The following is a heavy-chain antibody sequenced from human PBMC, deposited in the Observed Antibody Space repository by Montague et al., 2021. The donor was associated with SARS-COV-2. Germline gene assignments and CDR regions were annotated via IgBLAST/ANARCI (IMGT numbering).Heavy chain of an antibody. CDR2: IYWTGDK. CDR1: GFSLRSDDEG. D-gene: IGHD3-10*01. V-gene: IGHV2-5*01. J-gene: IGHJ4*02. Sequence: PALVKPTQTLTLTCTFSGFSLRSDDEGVAWIRQTPGQALEWLAVIYWTGDKRHSPSLQRRPTITKDTSENQVVLTMTDMDPVDTATYYCAHRGMIRGLIFNYWGKGTLVTVSS. CDR3: AHRGMIRGLIFNY.